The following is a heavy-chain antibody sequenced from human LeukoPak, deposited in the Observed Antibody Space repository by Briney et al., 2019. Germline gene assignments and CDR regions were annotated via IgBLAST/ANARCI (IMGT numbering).Heavy chain of an antibody. CDR1: GGSVSSYY. CDR3: ARVTGYVMEDYFDY. CDR2: IYYSGST. J-gene: IGHJ4*02. D-gene: IGHD6-13*01. V-gene: IGHV4-59*02. Sequence: SETLSLTCTVSGGSVSSYYWSWIRQPPGKGLEWIGYIYYSGSTNYNPSLKSRVTISVDTSKNQFSLKLSSVTAADTAVYYCARVTGYVMEDYFDYWGQGTLVTVSS.